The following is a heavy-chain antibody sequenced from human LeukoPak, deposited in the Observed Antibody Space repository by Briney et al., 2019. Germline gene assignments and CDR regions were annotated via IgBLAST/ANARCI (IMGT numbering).Heavy chain of an antibody. CDR2: ISGSGGST. Sequence: GGSLRLSCAASGFTFSSYAMSWVRQAPGKGLEWVSTISGSGGSTYYADSVKGRFTISRDNSKNTPYLQMNSLRAEDTAVHYCAKGTSMIVVVTDSFDYWGQGTLVTVSS. CDR3: AKGTSMIVVVTDSFDY. CDR1: GFTFSSYA. V-gene: IGHV3-23*01. D-gene: IGHD3-22*01. J-gene: IGHJ4*02.